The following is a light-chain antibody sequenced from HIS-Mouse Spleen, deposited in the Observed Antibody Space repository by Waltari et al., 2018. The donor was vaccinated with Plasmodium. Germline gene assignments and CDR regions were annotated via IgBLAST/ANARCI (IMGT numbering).Light chain of an antibody. Sequence: SYELTQPPSVSVSPGQPASITCAGAALPNKYAYWYQQKSGQAPVLVIYEDSKRPSGTPERFSGSSSGTMATLTISGAQVEDEADYYCYSTDSSGNHRVFGGGTKLTVL. CDR2: EDS. V-gene: IGLV3-10*01. CDR1: ALPNKY. CDR3: YSTDSSGNHRV. J-gene: IGLJ3*02.